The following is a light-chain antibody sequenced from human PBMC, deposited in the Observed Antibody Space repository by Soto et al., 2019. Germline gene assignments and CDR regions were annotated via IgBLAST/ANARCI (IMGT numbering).Light chain of an antibody. CDR1: QSITSS. CDR2: GAS. CDR3: QQYSTYTPRT. V-gene: IGKV3-15*01. Sequence: EIVMTQSPATLSVYPGERATLSCRASQSITSSLAWYQQKPGQAPRLLIYGASTRATGIPPRFSGSGSGTEFTLTISSLQPDDFATYYCQQYSTYTPRTFGQGTKVDIK. J-gene: IGKJ1*01.